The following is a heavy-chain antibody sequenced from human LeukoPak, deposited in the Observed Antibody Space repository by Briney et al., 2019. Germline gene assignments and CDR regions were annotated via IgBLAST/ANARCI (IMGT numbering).Heavy chain of an antibody. V-gene: IGHV3-30-3*01. CDR2: ISHSGSEK. CDR3: AKDLANSWTTVY. CDR1: GFTFSTFS. J-gene: IGHJ4*02. D-gene: IGHD1-1*01. Sequence: GGSLRLSCAASGFTFSTFSMYWVRQAPGKGLEWVALISHSGSEKYYADSVEGRFTISRDNSRNTLYLQMNSLSVEDAAFYYCAKDLANSWTTVYWGQGTLVTVSS.